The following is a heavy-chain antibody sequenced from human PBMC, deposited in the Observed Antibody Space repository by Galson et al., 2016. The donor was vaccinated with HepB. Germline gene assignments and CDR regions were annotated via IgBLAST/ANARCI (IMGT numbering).Heavy chain of an antibody. D-gene: IGHD3-3*01. CDR3: ARVFDFWSRSSNYNYCMDV. CDR2: ISSSSKYI. CDR1: GFTFNSYT. V-gene: IGHV3-21*01. J-gene: IGHJ6*03. Sequence: SLRLSCAASGFTFNSYTMTWVRQAPGKGLEWVSSISSSSKYIYYADSVKGRFNISRDNAKSSLFLQMDSVRAEDTAVYYCARVFDFWSRSSNYNYCMDVWGKGTSVTVSS.